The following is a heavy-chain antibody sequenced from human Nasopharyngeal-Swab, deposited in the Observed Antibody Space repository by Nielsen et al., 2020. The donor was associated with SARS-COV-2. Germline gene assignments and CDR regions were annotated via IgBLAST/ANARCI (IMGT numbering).Heavy chain of an antibody. CDR3: AKDIEIQLWLRGYFDY. J-gene: IGHJ4*02. V-gene: IGHV3-23*01. CDR1: GFTFSSYA. D-gene: IGHD5-18*01. CDR2: ISGSGGST. Sequence: GSLRLSCAASGFTFSSYAMSWVRQAPGKGLEWVSAISGSGGSTYYADSVKGRFTISRDNSKNTLYLQMNSLRAEDTAVYYCAKDIEIQLWLRGYFDYWGQGTLVTVSS.